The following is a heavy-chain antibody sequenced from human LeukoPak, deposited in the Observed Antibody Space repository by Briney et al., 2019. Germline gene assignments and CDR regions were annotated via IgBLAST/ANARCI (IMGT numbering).Heavy chain of an antibody. CDR3: ARDRHVPGLYYYYMDV. CDR2: ISSGDNT. V-gene: IGHV3-53*01. J-gene: IGHJ6*03. CDR1: GFTVNNKY. Sequence: GGSLRLSCAASGFTVNNKYMNWVRQAPGKGLEWVSVISSGDNTYYADSVKGRFTISRDNAKNSLYLQMNSLRPEDTAVYFCARDRHVPGLYYYYMDVWGKGTTVTVSS. D-gene: IGHD6-6*01.